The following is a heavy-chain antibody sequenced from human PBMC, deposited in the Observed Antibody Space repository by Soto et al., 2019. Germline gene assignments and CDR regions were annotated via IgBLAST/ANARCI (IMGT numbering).Heavy chain of an antibody. V-gene: IGHV3-7*03. J-gene: IGHJ6*02. CDR1: GFTFSSNW. CDR3: ARDRLTTWYSGLDV. D-gene: IGHD3-22*01. Sequence: SGGSLRLSCAVSGFTFSSNWMSWVRQAPGKGLEWVANIKQDGSEKYYVDSVKGRFTISRDNAKNSLYLQMDSLRVEDTAVYYCARDRLTTWYSGLDVWGQGTAVTVSS. CDR2: IKQDGSEK.